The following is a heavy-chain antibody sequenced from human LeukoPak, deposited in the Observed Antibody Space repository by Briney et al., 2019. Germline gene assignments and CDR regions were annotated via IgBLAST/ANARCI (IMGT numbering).Heavy chain of an antibody. CDR1: GFIFSNYG. J-gene: IGHJ4*02. D-gene: IGHD1-14*01. CDR3: AKEGYNMGFDY. Sequence: PWGALRLSCAASGFIFSNYGMHWVRQAPGKGLEWVAVISYDGSKKYYADSVKGRFTISRDNSKNTLYPQMNSLRAEDTAVYYCAKEGYNMGFDYWGQGTLVTVSS. CDR2: ISYDGSKK. V-gene: IGHV3-30*18.